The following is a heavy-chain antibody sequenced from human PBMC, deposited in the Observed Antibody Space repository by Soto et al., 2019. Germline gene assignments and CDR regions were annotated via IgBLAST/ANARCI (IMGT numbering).Heavy chain of an antibody. Sequence: EVQLLESGGGLVQPGGSLRLSCAASGFAFNTYGMNWVRQAPGKGLEWVSAISGSGVTTYYADSVKGRFTISRDNSKNTLYLQINSLRAEDTALYYCARGSGGDYGLRWFAPWGQGTLVSVSS. J-gene: IGHJ5*02. V-gene: IGHV3-23*01. CDR3: ARGSGGDYGLRWFAP. D-gene: IGHD4-17*01. CDR1: GFAFNTYG. CDR2: ISGSGVTT.